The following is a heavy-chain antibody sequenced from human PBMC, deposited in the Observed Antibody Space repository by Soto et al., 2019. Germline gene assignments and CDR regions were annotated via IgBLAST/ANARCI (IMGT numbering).Heavy chain of an antibody. CDR1: GFTFSSYG. Sequence: GGSLRLSCAASGFTFSSYGMHWVRQAPGKGLEWVAVISYDGSNKYYADSVKGRFTISRDNSNNTLYLQMNSLRAEDTAVYYCARGGDYDILTGPDSYGMDVWGQGTTVTVSS. CDR2: ISYDGSNK. D-gene: IGHD3-9*01. J-gene: IGHJ6*02. CDR3: ARGGDYDILTGPDSYGMDV. V-gene: IGHV3-30*03.